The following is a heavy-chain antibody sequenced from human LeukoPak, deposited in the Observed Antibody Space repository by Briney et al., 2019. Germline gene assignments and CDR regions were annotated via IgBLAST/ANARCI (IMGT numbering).Heavy chain of an antibody. Sequence: PGRSLRLSCTASGFTFGDYAMSWVRQAPGKGLEWVGFIRSKAYGGTTEYAASVKGRFTISRDESKSIAYLQMNSLKTEDTDVYYCTSENDVLRFLEWLLPTDYWGQGTLVTVSS. V-gene: IGHV3-49*04. CDR2: IRSKAYGGTT. J-gene: IGHJ4*02. CDR1: GFTFGDYA. D-gene: IGHD3-3*01. CDR3: TSENDVLRFLEWLLPTDY.